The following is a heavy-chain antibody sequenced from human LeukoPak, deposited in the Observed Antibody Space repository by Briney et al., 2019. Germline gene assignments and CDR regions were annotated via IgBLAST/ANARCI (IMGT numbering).Heavy chain of an antibody. V-gene: IGHV3-23*01. D-gene: IGHD3-22*01. CDR2: ISGSGGNT. CDR1: GFTFSDYA. J-gene: IGHJ4*02. Sequence: GGSLRLSCAASGFTFSDYAMSWVRQAPGKGLEWVSAISGSGGNTYYADSVKGRFTISRDSSRNTLYLQVNSLRAEDTAVYYCGKSQEDDSSGYHYSNFDSWGQGTLVTVSS. CDR3: GKSQEDDSSGYHYSNFDS.